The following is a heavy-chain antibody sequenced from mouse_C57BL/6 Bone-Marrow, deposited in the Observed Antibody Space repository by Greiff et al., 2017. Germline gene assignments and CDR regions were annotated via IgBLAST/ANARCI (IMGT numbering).Heavy chain of an antibody. J-gene: IGHJ4*01. Sequence: VQLQQSGAELVRPWASVTLSCKASGYTFTDYEMHWVKQTPVHGLEWIGAIEPETGGTAYNQKFKGKAILTADKSSSTAYMELRSLTSEDSAVYYCTRYSNYARGYAMDYWGQGTSVTVSS. CDR2: IEPETGGT. CDR3: TRYSNYARGYAMDY. CDR1: GYTFTDYE. V-gene: IGHV1-15*01. D-gene: IGHD2-5*01.